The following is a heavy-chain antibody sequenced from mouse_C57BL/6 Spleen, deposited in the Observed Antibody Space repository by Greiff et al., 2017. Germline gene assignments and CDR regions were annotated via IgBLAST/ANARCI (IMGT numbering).Heavy chain of an antibody. CDR2: INPNYGTT. Sequence: VQLQQSGPELVKPGASVKISCKASGYSFTDYNLNWVKQSNGTSLEWIGVINPNYGTTSYNQQFKGKATLTVDQSSSTAYMQLNSLTSEDSAVYYWARDYGSSPGRFAYWGQGTLVTVSA. CDR3: ARDYGSSPGRFAY. J-gene: IGHJ3*01. CDR1: GYSFTDYN. V-gene: IGHV1-39*01. D-gene: IGHD1-1*01.